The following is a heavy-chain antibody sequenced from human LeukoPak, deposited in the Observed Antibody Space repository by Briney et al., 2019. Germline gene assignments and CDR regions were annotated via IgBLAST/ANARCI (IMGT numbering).Heavy chain of an antibody. CDR1: GIAISSYC. J-gene: IGHJ4*02. CDR3: ATTTATRIFYDFWSGYYYFDY. Sequence: GGSLRLSCAASGIAISSYCMHWLRHAPGKGLVWVSRIDRDGSSPHYADSVKGRFTISRDNAKNTLYLQMTSLRADDTAAYYCATTTATRIFYDFWSGYYYFDYWGQGTLVTVSS. CDR2: IDRDGSSP. V-gene: IGHV3-74*01. D-gene: IGHD3-3*01.